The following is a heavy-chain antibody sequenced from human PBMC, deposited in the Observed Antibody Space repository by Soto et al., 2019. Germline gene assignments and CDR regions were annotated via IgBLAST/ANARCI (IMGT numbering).Heavy chain of an antibody. CDR2: IHYNGRT. CDR1: GVSVSDYH. CDR3: ARQPSP. J-gene: IGHJ5*02. V-gene: IGHV4-59*08. Sequence: SETLSPTCSVSGVSVSDYHWTWIRLTPRKGLQWIGFIHYNGRTDSNPSLKSRVTISLDMSKNQFSLKLSSVTTADTAVYYCARQPSPWGQGTLVTVS.